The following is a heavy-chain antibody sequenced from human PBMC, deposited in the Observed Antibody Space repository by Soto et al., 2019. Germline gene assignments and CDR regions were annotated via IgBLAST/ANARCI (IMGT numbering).Heavy chain of an antibody. Sequence: SETLSLTCTVSGGSISSGDYYWSWIRQPPGKGLEWIGYIYYSGSTYYNPSLKSRVTISVDTSKNQFSLKLSSVTAADTAVYYCARGSRYCSGGSCYSGFSGGMDVWGQGTTVTVSS. CDR2: IYYSGST. D-gene: IGHD2-15*01. CDR1: GGSISSGDYY. V-gene: IGHV4-30-4*01. CDR3: ARGSRYCSGGSCYSGFSGGMDV. J-gene: IGHJ6*02.